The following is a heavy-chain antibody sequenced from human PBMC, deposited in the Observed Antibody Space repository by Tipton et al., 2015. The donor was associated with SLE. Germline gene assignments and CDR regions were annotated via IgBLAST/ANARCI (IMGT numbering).Heavy chain of an antibody. J-gene: IGHJ4*02. V-gene: IGHV4-34*01. CDR2: INHSGST. CDR1: GGSFSDYS. Sequence: TLSLTCVVYGGSFSDYSWSWIRQSPGKGLEWIGEINHSGSTNYNPSLKSRVTISVDTSKIQFSLRLNSVTAVDTAVYYCAKSMGVGYCSGGNCFEPFDYWGQGTLVTVSS. D-gene: IGHD2-15*01. CDR3: AKSMGVGYCSGGNCFEPFDY.